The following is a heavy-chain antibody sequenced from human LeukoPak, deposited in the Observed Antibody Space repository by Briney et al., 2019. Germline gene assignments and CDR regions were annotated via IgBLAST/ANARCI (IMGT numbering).Heavy chain of an antibody. CDR3: AKDRASYYPYYYYYGMDV. J-gene: IGHJ6*02. CDR2: ISYDGSNK. CDR1: GFTFSGYG. D-gene: IGHD1-26*01. Sequence: GGSLRLSCAASGFTFSGYGMHWVRQAPGKGLEWVAVISYDGSNKYYADSVKGRFTISRDNSKNTLYLQMNSLRAEDTAVYYCAKDRASYYPYYYYYGMDVWGQGTTVTVSS. V-gene: IGHV3-30*18.